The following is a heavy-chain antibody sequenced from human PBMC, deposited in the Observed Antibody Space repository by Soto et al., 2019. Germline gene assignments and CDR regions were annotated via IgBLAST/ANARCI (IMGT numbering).Heavy chain of an antibody. CDR2: ISYDGSNK. D-gene: IGHD3-22*01. J-gene: IGHJ6*02. CDR3: AKDLKYYYDSSGWEDV. CDR1: GLTFSAYA. Sequence: RLSCAASGLTFSAYAMSWVRQAPGKGLEWVAVISYDGSNKYYADPVKGRFTISRDNSKNTLYLQMNSLRAEDTAVYYCAKDLKYYYDSSGWEDVWGQGTTVTVSS. V-gene: IGHV3-30*18.